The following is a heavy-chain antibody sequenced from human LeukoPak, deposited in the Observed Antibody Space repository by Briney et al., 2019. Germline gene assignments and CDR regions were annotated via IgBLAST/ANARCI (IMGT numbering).Heavy chain of an antibody. Sequence: PGGSLRLSCAASGFTFSDYYMSWIRQAPGKGLEWVSYISSSGSTIYYADSVKGRFTISRDNAKNSLYLQMNSLRAEDTAVYYCARDVFPSSLAAFHRATPYYMDVWGKGTTVTVSS. V-gene: IGHV3-11*01. D-gene: IGHD6-6*01. CDR2: ISSSGSTI. CDR1: GFTFSDYY. CDR3: ARDVFPSSLAAFHRATPYYMDV. J-gene: IGHJ6*03.